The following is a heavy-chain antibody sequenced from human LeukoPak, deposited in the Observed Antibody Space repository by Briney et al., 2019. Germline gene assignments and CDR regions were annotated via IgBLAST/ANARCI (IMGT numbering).Heavy chain of an antibody. CDR3: ARSTECFIVGAATYFPDAFDI. CDR2: IYHSGST. J-gene: IGHJ3*02. D-gene: IGHD1-26*01. CDR1: GGSISSGGYY. V-gene: IGHV4-30-2*01. Sequence: PSETLSLTCTVSGGSISSGGYYWSWIRQPPGKGLEWIGYIYHSGSTYYNPSLKSRVTISIDTSKNQFSLKLSSVTAADTAMYYCARSTECFIVGAATYFPDAFDIWGQGTMVTVSS.